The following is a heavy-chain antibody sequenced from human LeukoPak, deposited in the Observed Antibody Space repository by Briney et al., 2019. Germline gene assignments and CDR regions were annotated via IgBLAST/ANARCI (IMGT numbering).Heavy chain of an antibody. V-gene: IGHV3-30*18. Sequence: GRSLRLSCVASGFISSTYGMNWVRQASGKGLEWVAVISYEGGNKDYSDSVKGRFTISRDNSKSTLYLQLNSLRADDTAVYYCAKDRHRGGYDPDGMDVWGQGTTVTVSS. CDR2: ISYEGGNK. CDR1: GFISSTYG. D-gene: IGHD5-24*01. CDR3: AKDRHRGGYDPDGMDV. J-gene: IGHJ6*02.